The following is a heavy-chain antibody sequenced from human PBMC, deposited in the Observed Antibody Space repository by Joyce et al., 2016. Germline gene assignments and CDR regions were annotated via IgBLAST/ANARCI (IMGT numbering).Heavy chain of an antibody. CDR2: FSGSGTST. V-gene: IGHV3-23*01. CDR3: AKALSPYYDYIWGSYLDAFDI. CDR1: GITFRSYA. J-gene: IGHJ3*02. D-gene: IGHD3-16*02. Sequence: EVQLLESGGGLVQPGGSVRLACAASGITFRSYAMGWVRQAPGKRLELVSAFSGSGTSTYYAASVKGRFTISRDNSKNTLYLQMNSLRAEDTAVYYCAKALSPYYDYIWGSYLDAFDIWGQGTMVTVSS.